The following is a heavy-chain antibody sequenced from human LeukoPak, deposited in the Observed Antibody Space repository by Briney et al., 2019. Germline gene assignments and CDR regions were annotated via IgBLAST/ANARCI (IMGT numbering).Heavy chain of an antibody. CDR1: GFTFSSYG. J-gene: IGHJ4*02. CDR3: AKAWSVVVAFSTFDY. CDR2: ISYDGSNK. Sequence: GASLRLSCAASGFTFSSYGMHWVRQAPGKGLEWVAVISYDGSNKYYADSVKGRFTISRDNSKNTLYLQMNSLRAEDTAVYYCAKAWSVVVAFSTFDYWGQGTLVTVSS. V-gene: IGHV3-30*18. D-gene: IGHD2-15*01.